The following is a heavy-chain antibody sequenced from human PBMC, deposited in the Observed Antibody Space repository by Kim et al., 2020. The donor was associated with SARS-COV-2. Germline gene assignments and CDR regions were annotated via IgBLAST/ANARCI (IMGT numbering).Heavy chain of an antibody. CDR1: GGTFSSYA. V-gene: IGHV1-69*13. CDR2: IIPIFGTA. CDR3: ARMHRIKIFWTDYYYYGMDV. D-gene: IGHD3-3*01. J-gene: IGHJ6*02. Sequence: SVKVSCKASGGTFSSYAISWVRQAPGQGLEWMGGIIPIFGTANYAQKFQGRVTITADESTSTAYMELSSLRSEDTAVYYCARMHRIKIFWTDYYYYGMDVWGQGTTVTVSS.